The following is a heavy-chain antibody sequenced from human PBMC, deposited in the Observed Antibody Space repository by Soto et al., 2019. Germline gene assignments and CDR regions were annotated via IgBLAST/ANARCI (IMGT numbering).Heavy chain of an antibody. CDR3: ARGPTDDFWSGYQFDY. Sequence: PSETLSLTCAVSGGSISSGGYSWSWIRQPPGKGLEWIGYIYHSGSTYYNPSLKSRVTISVDRSKNRFSLKLSSVTAADTAVYYCARGPTDDFWSGYQFDYWGQGTLVTVSS. D-gene: IGHD3-3*01. CDR2: IYHSGST. J-gene: IGHJ4*02. CDR1: GGSISSGGYS. V-gene: IGHV4-30-2*01.